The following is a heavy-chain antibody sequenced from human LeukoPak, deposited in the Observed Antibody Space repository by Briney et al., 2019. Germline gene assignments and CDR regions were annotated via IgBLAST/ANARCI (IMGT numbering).Heavy chain of an antibody. V-gene: IGHV1-69*02. J-gene: IGHJ3*02. CDR2: IIPILGIA. CDR3: ARPHTPDFWSGGGAFDI. CDR1: GYTFTTHY. Sequence: ASVKVSCKASGYTFTTHYIHWVRQAPGQGLEWMGRIIPILGIANYAQKFQGRVTITADKSTSTAYMELSSLRSEDTAVYYCARPHTPDFWSGGGAFDIWGQGTMVTVSS. D-gene: IGHD3-3*01.